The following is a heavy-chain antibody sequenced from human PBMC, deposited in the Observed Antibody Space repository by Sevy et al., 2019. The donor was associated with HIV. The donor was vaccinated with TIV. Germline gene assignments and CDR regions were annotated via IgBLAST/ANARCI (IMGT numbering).Heavy chain of an antibody. Sequence: GGSLRLSCTASGYTFPAFSFNWVRQAPGKGLEWLSSISTGTDHIYYADSAKGGFTISRDDAKNSVYLEMKSLRDQDTALYYCVRRGVDAYNVYFDLWGQGTLVTVSS. V-gene: IGHV3-21*06. CDR3: VRRGVDAYNVYFDL. J-gene: IGHJ4*02. D-gene: IGHD3-10*01. CDR1: GYTFPAFS. CDR2: ISTGTDHI.